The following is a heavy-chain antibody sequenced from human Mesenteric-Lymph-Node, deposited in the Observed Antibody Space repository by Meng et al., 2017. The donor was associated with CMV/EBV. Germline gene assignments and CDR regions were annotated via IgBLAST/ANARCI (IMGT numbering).Heavy chain of an antibody. D-gene: IGHD3-10*01. CDR1: GFTLSNYS. V-gene: IGHV3-21*01. Sequence: SGFTLSNYSMNWVRQAPGKGLEWVSSISSSSSYINYADSVEGRFTISRDNAKNSLYLQMNSLRAEDTAVYYCARTLLWSWGYYGMDVWGQGTTVTVSS. CDR2: ISSSSSYI. CDR3: ARTLLWSWGYYGMDV. J-gene: IGHJ6*02.